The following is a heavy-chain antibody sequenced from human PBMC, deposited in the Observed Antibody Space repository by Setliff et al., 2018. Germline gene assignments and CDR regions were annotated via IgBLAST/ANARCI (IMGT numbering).Heavy chain of an antibody. J-gene: IGHJ4*02. CDR2: ISAYNGNA. Sequence: ASVKVSCKTSGYTFNSYGYSWVRQAPGQGLEWMGWISAYNGNAKFVQKFQGRVAMTTDTSTSTAFMELRSLRPDDTAFYYCGRVDAELILGNYIDYWGQGTLVTVSS. CDR3: GRVDAELILGNYIDY. D-gene: IGHD2-15*01. CDR1: GYTFNSYG. V-gene: IGHV1-18*01.